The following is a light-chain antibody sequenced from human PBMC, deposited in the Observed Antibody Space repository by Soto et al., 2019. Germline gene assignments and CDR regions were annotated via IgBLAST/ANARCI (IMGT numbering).Light chain of an antibody. J-gene: IGLJ1*01. CDR1: NIGSKS. CDR3: QVWDSSSNHYV. Sequence: SYELTQPPSVSVAPGQTARLTCEGNNIGSKSVHWYQQKPGQAPVLVVYDNSDRPSGIPERFSGSNSADTATLTISRVEAGDAADYYCQVWDSSSNHYVFGTGTKLTVL. V-gene: IGLV3-21*02. CDR2: DNS.